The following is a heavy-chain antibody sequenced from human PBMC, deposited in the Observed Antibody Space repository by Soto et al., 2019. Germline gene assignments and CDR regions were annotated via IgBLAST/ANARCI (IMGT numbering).Heavy chain of an antibody. J-gene: IGHJ6*02. CDR2: ISGSGGST. CDR3: AKDRGAPSHYYYYYGMDV. Sequence: PGGSLILSCAASGFTSSSYAMSLVRQAPGKGLEWVSAISGSGGSTYYADSVKGRFTISRDNSKNTLYLQMKSLRAEDTAVYYCAKDRGAPSHYYYYYGMDVWGQGTTVTVSS. D-gene: IGHD3-10*01. V-gene: IGHV3-23*01. CDR1: GFTSSSYA.